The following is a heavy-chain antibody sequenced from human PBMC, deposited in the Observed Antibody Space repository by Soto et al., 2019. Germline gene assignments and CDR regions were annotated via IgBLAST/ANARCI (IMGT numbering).Heavy chain of an antibody. CDR1: GFTFGDYA. CDR3: TGAVVRGQHTDY. CDR2: IRSKAYGGST. J-gene: IGHJ4*02. V-gene: IGHV3-49*03. D-gene: IGHD3-10*01. Sequence: GGSLRLSCTASGFTFGDYAMSWFRQAPGEGLEWVGFIRSKAYGGSTEYAASVKGRFTISRDDSKSSAYLQMNSLKTEDTAVYCCTGAVVRGQHTDYWGQGTLVTVSS.